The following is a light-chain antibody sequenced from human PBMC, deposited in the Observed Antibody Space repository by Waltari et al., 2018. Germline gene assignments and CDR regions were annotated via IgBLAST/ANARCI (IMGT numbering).Light chain of an antibody. J-gene: IGKJ4*01. CDR2: AAS. CDR3: QQLNSYPPT. CDR1: QGISHY. Sequence: DIQLTQSPSFLSAPVRDRVTITCRASQGISHYLSWYQQKPGKAPKLLIYAASTLQGGVPSRFSGSGSGTEFTLTISSLQPGDFATYYCQQLNSYPPTFGGGTKVEIK. V-gene: IGKV1-9*01.